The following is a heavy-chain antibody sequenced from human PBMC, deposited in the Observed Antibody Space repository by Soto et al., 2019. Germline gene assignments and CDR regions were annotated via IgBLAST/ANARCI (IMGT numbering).Heavy chain of an antibody. CDR2: IYHSGST. D-gene: IGHD3-10*01. CDR1: GGSISSSNW. J-gene: IGHJ6*02. V-gene: IGHV4-4*02. CDR3: ASHDGTGYYGMDV. Sequence: PSETLSLTCAVSGGSISSSNWWSWVRHPPGKGLEWIGEIYHSGSTNYNPSLKSRVTISVDKSKNQFSLKLSSVTAADTAVYYCASHDGTGYYGMDVWGQGTTVTVSS.